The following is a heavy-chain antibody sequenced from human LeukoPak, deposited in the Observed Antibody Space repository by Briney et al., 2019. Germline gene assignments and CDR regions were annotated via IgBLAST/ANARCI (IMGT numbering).Heavy chain of an antibody. CDR1: GASLNDYW. V-gene: IGHV4-34*01. CDR2: VTDGGYT. CDR3: ARITARGGSDDAFDV. J-gene: IGHJ3*01. Sequence: SETLSLTCAIYGASLNDYWWTWVRQPPGAGLEWIGEVTDGGYTNYKSSLKSRVSISVDISKNRFSLRLPSVTAADTAMYFCARITARGGSDDAFDVWGQGTMIIVSS. D-gene: IGHD2-15*01.